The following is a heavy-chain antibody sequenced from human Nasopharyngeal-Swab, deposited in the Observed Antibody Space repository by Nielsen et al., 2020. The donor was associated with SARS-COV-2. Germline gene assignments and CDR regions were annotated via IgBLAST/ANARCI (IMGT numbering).Heavy chain of an antibody. Sequence: GESLKISCSASGFTFSYYAMHWVRQAPGKGLEYVSAISDNGGSTYYADSVKGRFTISRDNSGNTLYLQMSSLRAEDTAVYYCVKKTIERSYDYWGQGTLVTVSS. CDR1: GFTFSYYA. J-gene: IGHJ4*02. CDR2: ISDNGGST. D-gene: IGHD1-26*01. CDR3: VKKTIERSYDY. V-gene: IGHV3-64D*08.